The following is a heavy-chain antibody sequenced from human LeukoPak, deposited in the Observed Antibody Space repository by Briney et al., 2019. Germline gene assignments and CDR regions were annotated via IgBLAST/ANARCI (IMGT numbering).Heavy chain of an antibody. Sequence: GGSLGLSCAASGFTFNSYGMNWVRQAPGKGLEWVAFIQYDGSNKYYADSVKGRFTISRDNSKSTVYPQMSDLRGEDTAVYYCTKAKGQSWLFSHFWGRGTLVTVSS. CDR2: IQYDGSNK. J-gene: IGHJ4*02. V-gene: IGHV3-30*02. CDR3: TKAKGQSWLFSHF. CDR1: GFTFNSYG. D-gene: IGHD3-22*01.